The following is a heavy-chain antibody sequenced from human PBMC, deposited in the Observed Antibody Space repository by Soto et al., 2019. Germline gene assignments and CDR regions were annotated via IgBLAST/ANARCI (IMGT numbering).Heavy chain of an antibody. CDR1: GYRFTRYW. CDR2: IYPGDSDT. CDR3: ATVELSHMEFDY. J-gene: IGHJ4*02. V-gene: IGHV5-51*01. Sequence: PGEFLKISCKGSGYRFTRYWIGWVRQMPGKGLEWMGIIYPGDSDTRYSPSFHGQVTISADKSISTAYLQWSSLKASDTAMYYCATVELSHMEFDYWGQGTLVTVSS. D-gene: IGHD3-16*02.